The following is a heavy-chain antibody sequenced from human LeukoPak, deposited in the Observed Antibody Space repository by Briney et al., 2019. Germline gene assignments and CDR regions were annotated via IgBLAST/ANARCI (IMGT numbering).Heavy chain of an antibody. D-gene: IGHD2/OR15-2a*01. V-gene: IGHV3-33*01. J-gene: IGHJ4*02. CDR3: AREGPRGNSQFDY. CDR2: IWYDGSNK. CDR1: GFTFSSYG. Sequence: GGSLRLSCAASGFTFSSYGMHWVRQSPGKGLEWVALIWYDGSNKYYADSVKGRLTISRDNSKNTLYLQMNSLRAEDTAVYYCAREGPRGNSQFDYWGQGTLVTVSS.